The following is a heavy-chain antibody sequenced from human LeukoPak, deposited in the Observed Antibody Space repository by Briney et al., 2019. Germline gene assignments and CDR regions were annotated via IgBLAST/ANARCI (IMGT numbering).Heavy chain of an antibody. J-gene: IGHJ4*02. D-gene: IGHD6-19*01. Sequence: GGSLRLSCAASGFTFSSYGMHWVRQAPGKGLEWVAVIWYDGSNKYYADSVKGRFTISRDNSKNTLYLQMNSLRAEDTAVYYCARAGNIAVAGTERCFDYWGQGTLVTVSS. CDR3: ARAGNIAVAGTERCFDY. V-gene: IGHV3-33*01. CDR1: GFTFSSYG. CDR2: IWYDGSNK.